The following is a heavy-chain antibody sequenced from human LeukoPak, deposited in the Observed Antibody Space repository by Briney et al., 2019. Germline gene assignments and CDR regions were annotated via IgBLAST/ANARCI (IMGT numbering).Heavy chain of an antibody. J-gene: IGHJ3*02. V-gene: IGHV4-39*02. CDR1: GGSFSSSSYY. CDR3: AREGSSTSPDAFDI. D-gene: IGHD2-2*01. CDR2: IYYSGST. Sequence: PSETLSLTCAVYGGSFSSSSYYWGWIRQPPGKGLEWIGSIYYSGSTYYNPSLKSRVTISVDTSKNQFSLKLSSVTAADTAVYYCAREGSSTSPDAFDIWGQGTMVTVSS.